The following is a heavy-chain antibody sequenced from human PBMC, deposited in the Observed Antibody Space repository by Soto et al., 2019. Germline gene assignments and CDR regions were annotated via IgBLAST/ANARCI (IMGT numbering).Heavy chain of an antibody. CDR1: GGTFSSYA. CDR2: IIPIFGTA. J-gene: IGHJ5*02. CDR3: ARRDYYDSSGYYNWCDP. Sequence: QVQLVQSGAEVKKPGSSVKVSCKASGGTFSSYAISWVRQAPGQGLEWMGGIIPIFGTANYAQKFQGRVTITADESTRTAYMELSSLRSEDTAVYYCARRDYYDSSGYYNWCDPWGQGTLVTVSS. V-gene: IGHV1-69*01. D-gene: IGHD3-22*01.